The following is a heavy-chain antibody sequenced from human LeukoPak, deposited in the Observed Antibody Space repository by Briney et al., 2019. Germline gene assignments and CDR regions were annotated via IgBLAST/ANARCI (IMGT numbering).Heavy chain of an antibody. V-gene: IGHV1-18*01. J-gene: IGHJ4*02. Sequence: ASVKVSCKASGYTFTSYGTSWVRQAPGQGLEWMGWISAYNGNTNYAQKLQGRVTMTTDTSTSTAYMELRSLRSDDTAVYYCARDPSGSGSYYNDNYFDYWGQGTLVTVSS. CDR2: ISAYNGNT. D-gene: IGHD3-10*01. CDR3: ARDPSGSGSYYNDNYFDY. CDR1: GYTFTSYG.